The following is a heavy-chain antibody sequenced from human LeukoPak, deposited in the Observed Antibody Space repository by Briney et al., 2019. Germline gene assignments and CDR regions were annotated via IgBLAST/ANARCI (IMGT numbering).Heavy chain of an antibody. D-gene: IGHD6-13*01. Sequence: SETLSLTCTVSGGSITSNSYYWGWIRQPPGKGLEWIGSIYYSGSTYYNPSLKSRLTISVDTSKNQFSLKLSSVTAADTAVYYCASQQQLVLLDWFDPWGQGTLVTVSS. J-gene: IGHJ5*02. CDR1: GGSITSNSYY. CDR3: ASQQQLVLLDWFDP. V-gene: IGHV4-39*07. CDR2: IYYSGST.